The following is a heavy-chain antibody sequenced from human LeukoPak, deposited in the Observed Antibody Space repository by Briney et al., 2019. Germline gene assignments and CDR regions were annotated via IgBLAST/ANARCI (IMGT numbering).Heavy chain of an antibody. V-gene: IGHV1-18*01. CDR2: ISAYNGNT. J-gene: IGHJ4*02. Sequence: ASVKVSCKASGYTLTSYGISWVRQAPGQGPEWMGWISAYNGNTNYAQKLQGRVTMTTDTSTSTAYMELRSLRSDDTAVYYCARPSIYCSGGSCYPYYFDYWGQGTLVTVSS. CDR3: ARPSIYCSGGSCYPYYFDY. D-gene: IGHD2-15*01. CDR1: GYTLTSYG.